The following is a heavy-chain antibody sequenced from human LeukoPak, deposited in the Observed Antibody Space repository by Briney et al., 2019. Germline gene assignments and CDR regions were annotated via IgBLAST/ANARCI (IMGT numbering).Heavy chain of an antibody. J-gene: IGHJ4*02. CDR1: GISFSGSW. CDR3: ARGMAGGGTGLDN. CDR2: INEDGSVT. Sequence: PGGSLRLSCVVSGISFSGSWMSWVRQAPGRGLESVANINEDGSVTYFVDSVKGRFTISRDNAKNSLYLQMNSLRAEDTAVYYCARGMAGGGTGLDNWGQGILVTVSS. V-gene: IGHV3-7*01. D-gene: IGHD6-13*01.